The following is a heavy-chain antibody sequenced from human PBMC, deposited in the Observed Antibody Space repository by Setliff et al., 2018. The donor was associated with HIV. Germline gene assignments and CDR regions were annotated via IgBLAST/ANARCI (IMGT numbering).Heavy chain of an antibody. CDR3: AREYSSSSANWYFDL. D-gene: IGHD6-6*01. V-gene: IGHV4-4*02. Sequence: SETLSLTCAVSGASISSGGWWSWVRQPPGKGLEWIGEIYHSGRTNYNPSLKSRVTISVDVSKNQFYLKLSSVTAADTAVYYCAREYSSSSANWYFDLWGRGTLVTVSS. J-gene: IGHJ2*01. CDR1: GASISSGGW. CDR2: IYHSGRT.